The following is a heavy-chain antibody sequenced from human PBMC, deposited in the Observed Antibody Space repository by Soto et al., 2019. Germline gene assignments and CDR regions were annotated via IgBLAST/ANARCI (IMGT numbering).Heavy chain of an antibody. CDR2: ISYDGSNK. V-gene: IGHV3-30*03. D-gene: IGHD3-3*01. CDR1: GFTFSSYG. J-gene: IGHJ3*02. CDR3: ARPYYDFWSGYSPDDAFDI. Sequence: PGGSLRLSCAASGFTFSSYGMHWVRQAPGKGLEWVAVISYDGSNKYYADSVKGRFTISRDNSKNTLYLQMNSLRAEDTAVYYCARPYYDFWSGYSPDDAFDIWGQGTMVTVSS.